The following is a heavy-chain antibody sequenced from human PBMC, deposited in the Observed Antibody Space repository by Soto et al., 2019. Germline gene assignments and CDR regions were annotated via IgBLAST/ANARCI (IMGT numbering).Heavy chain of an antibody. Sequence: KTSETLSLTCAVSGGSIISGGYSWIWIRQPPGKGLEWIGYIYHSGSTYYNPSLKSRVTISVDRSKNQFSLKLSSVTAADTAVYYCARDRYYGMDVWGQGTTVTVSS. CDR2: IYHSGST. V-gene: IGHV4-30-2*01. CDR1: GGSIISGGYS. CDR3: ARDRYYGMDV. J-gene: IGHJ6*02.